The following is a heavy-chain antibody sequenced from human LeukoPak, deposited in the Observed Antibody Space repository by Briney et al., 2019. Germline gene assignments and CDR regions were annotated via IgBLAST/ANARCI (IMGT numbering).Heavy chain of an antibody. J-gene: IGHJ5*02. D-gene: IGHD6-13*01. CDR1: GFTFSSYS. CDR2: ISSSSSTI. Sequence: AGGSLRLSCAASGFTFSSYSMNWVRQAPGKGLEWVSYISSSSSTIYYADSVKGRFTISRDNAKNSLYLQMNSLRAEDTAVYYCARDAFSIAAAGPPTRSWFDPWGQGTLVTVSS. CDR3: ARDAFSIAAAGPPTRSWFDP. V-gene: IGHV3-48*04.